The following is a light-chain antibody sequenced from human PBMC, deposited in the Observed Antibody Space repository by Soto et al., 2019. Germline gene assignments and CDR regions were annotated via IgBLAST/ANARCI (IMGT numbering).Light chain of an antibody. CDR1: QNINSDY. J-gene: IGKJ5*01. CDR2: ASS. Sequence: EIVLTQSPGTLSLSPGERATLSCRASQNINSDYFAWYQHKPGQAPRLLIYASSNRATGIPDRFSGSASGTDFTLTINRLEPEDFAVYYCQLYGISPHFGQGTRLEIK. CDR3: QLYGISPH. V-gene: IGKV3-20*01.